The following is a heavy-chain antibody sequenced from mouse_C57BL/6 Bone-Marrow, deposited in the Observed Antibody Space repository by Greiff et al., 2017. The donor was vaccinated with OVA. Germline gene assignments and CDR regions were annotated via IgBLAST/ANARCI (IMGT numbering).Heavy chain of an antibody. CDR1: GLNIKDHT. V-gene: IGHV14-2*01. CDR3: ARHGWFAY. Sequence: GQPQQSGAELVKPGASVQLSCTASGLNIKDHTMHRVKQRNEKGLEWIGRIDPEDGENKYAPKLQGKATITSDTSSNTDYLQLSSLTSEDTAVYYCARHGWFAYWGQGTLVTVSA. CDR2: IDPEDGEN. J-gene: IGHJ3*01.